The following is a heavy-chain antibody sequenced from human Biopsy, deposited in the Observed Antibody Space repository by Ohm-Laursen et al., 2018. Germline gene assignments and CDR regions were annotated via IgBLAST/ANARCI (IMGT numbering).Heavy chain of an antibody. CDR1: GGSISNNNYY. CDR2: IFYRGST. J-gene: IGHJ5*02. Sequence: LSLTCTVSGGSISNNNYYWGWIRQPPGKGLEWIGSIFYRGSTHYMPSLKSRVNISVDTSKNQFSLKLNSVAAADTAVYYCARDYDTSGYYYVSWGQGTLVTVSS. D-gene: IGHD3-22*01. V-gene: IGHV4-39*07. CDR3: ARDYDTSGYYYVS.